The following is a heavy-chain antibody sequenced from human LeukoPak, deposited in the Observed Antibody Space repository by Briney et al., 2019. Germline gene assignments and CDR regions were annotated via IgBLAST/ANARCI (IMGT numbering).Heavy chain of an antibody. D-gene: IGHD3-10*01. CDR1: GFTFSSYG. J-gene: IGHJ6*03. Sequence: GGSLRLSCAASGFTFSSYGMHWVRQAPGKGLERVAFIRYDGSNKYYADSVKGRFTISRDNSKNTPYLQMNSLRAEDTAVYYCAKVGPLAFYYMDVWGKGTTVTVSS. CDR3: AKVGPLAFYYMDV. V-gene: IGHV3-30*02. CDR2: IRYDGSNK.